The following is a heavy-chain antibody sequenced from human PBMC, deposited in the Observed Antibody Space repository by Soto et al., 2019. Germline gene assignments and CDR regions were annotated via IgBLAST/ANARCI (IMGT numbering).Heavy chain of an antibody. J-gene: IGHJ4*02. CDR1: GFTFSSYW. CDR2: IKEDGSER. V-gene: IGHV3-7*04. CDR3: ARATGADKEDY. D-gene: IGHD3-10*01. Sequence: EVQLVESGGGLVQPGGSLRLSCAASGFTFSSYWMSWVRQAPGKGLEWVANIKEDGSERYYVDSVKGRFTISRDNAKNSRYLQMNSLRAEDTAVYYCARATGADKEDYWGQGTLVTGSS.